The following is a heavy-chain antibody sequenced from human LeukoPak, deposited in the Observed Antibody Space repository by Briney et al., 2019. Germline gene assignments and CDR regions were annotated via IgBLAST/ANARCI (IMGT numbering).Heavy chain of an antibody. CDR1: GFTFSTYS. Sequence: GGSLCLSRAASGFTFSTYSMNWVRQAPGKGLEWVSSIATSSDDIYYAGSLKGRFTISRGNAKNSLYLHMNSLRPDDTAVYYCARGRSITILRGVAISDGFDIWGQGTKVTVS. V-gene: IGHV3-21*06. J-gene: IGHJ3*02. CDR2: IATSSDDI. CDR3: ARGRSITILRGVAISDGFDI. D-gene: IGHD3-10*01.